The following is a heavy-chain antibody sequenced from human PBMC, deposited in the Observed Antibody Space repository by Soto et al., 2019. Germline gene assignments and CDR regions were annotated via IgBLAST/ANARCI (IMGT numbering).Heavy chain of an antibody. CDR1: GYTFTSYA. Sequence: QVQLVQSGAEEKKPGASVKVSCKASGYTFTSYAMHWVRQAPGQRLEWMGWINAGNGNTKYSQKFQGRVTITRDTSASTAYMELSSLRSEDTAVYYCARVSGAAAGSYYYYGMDVWGQGTTVTVSS. J-gene: IGHJ6*02. V-gene: IGHV1-3*05. CDR2: INAGNGNT. CDR3: ARVSGAAAGSYYYYGMDV. D-gene: IGHD6-13*01.